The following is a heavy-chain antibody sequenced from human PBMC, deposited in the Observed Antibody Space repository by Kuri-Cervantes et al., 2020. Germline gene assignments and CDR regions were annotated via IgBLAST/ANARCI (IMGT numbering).Heavy chain of an antibody. CDR3: ASWGRLGDYYDSSGFP. V-gene: IGHV4-34*01. CDR2: INHSGST. CDR1: GGSLSGYY. D-gene: IGHD3-22*01. Sequence: LPCAVYGGSLSGYYGSWIRQPPGKGLEWIGEINHSGSTNYNPSLKSRVTMSVDTSKNQFSLKLSSVTAADTAVYYCASWGRLGDYYDSSGFPWGQGTLVTVSS. J-gene: IGHJ5*02.